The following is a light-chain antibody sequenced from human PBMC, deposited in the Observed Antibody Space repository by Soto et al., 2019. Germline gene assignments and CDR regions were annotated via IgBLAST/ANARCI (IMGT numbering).Light chain of an antibody. CDR3: QQYGSSLIT. CDR1: QSVSSSY. Sequence: EIVLTQSPGTLSLSPGERDTLSWRASQSVSSSYLAWYQQKPGQAPRLLIYGASSRATGIPDRFSGSGSGTDFTLTISRLEPEDFAVYYCQQYGSSLITFGQGTRLENK. J-gene: IGKJ5*01. V-gene: IGKV3-20*01. CDR2: GAS.